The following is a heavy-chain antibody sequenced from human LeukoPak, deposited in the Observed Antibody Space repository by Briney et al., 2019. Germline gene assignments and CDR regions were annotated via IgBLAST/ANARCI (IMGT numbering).Heavy chain of an antibody. CDR2: ISAYNGNT. Sequence: GASVKVSCKASGYTFTSYGISWVRQAPGQGLEWMGWISAYNGNTNYAQKLQGRVTMTTDTSTSTAYMELRSLRSDDTAVYYCAREGRFLEWLFAFDYWGQGTLVTVSS. V-gene: IGHV1-18*01. J-gene: IGHJ4*02. CDR3: AREGRFLEWLFAFDY. CDR1: GYTFTSYG. D-gene: IGHD3-3*01.